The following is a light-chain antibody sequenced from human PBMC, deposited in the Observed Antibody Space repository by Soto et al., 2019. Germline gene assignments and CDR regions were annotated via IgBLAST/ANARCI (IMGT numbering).Light chain of an antibody. CDR1: SSNIGINT. J-gene: IGLJ2*01. V-gene: IGLV1-44*01. CDR2: TDN. CDR3: QSYDSTLSGSV. Sequence: QSVLTQPPSASGTPGQRVTISCSGSSSNIGINTVNWYQQVPGTAPKLLIYTDNQRPSGVPDRFSGSKSGTSASLAISGLQSEDEADYYCQSYDSTLSGSVFGGGTKVTV.